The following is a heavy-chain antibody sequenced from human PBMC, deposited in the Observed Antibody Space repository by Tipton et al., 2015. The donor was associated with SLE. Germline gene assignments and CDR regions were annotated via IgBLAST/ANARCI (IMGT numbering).Heavy chain of an antibody. CDR2: IYSGGST. Sequence: SLRLSCAASGFTVSSNYMSWVRQAPGKGLGWVSVIYSGGSTYYADSAKGRFTISRDNSKNTLYLHMNSLRVEDTAVYYCARELYNWNYEGAFDIWGQGTMVTVSS. V-gene: IGHV3-53*01. CDR3: ARELYNWNYEGAFDI. J-gene: IGHJ3*02. D-gene: IGHD1-7*01. CDR1: GFTVSSNY.